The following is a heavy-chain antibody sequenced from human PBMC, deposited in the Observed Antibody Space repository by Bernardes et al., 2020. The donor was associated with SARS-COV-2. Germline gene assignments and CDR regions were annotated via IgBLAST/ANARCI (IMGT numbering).Heavy chain of an antibody. J-gene: IGHJ4*02. D-gene: IGHD2-2*01. Sequence: GGSLRLSCATSGFTFSRYRMSWVRQAPEKGLVWVSRIGRSGTSANYADPVPGRFTISRDNSKNTLYLQMNSLRAEDTAIYYCAKLVVVPVVRDEYYFDYWGQGALGTVSS. V-gene: IGHV3-23*01. CDR2: IGRSGTSA. CDR1: GFTFSRYR. CDR3: AKLVVVPVVRDEYYFDY.